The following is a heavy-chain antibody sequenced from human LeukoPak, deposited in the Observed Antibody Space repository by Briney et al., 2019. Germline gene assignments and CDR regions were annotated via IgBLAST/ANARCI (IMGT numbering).Heavy chain of an antibody. CDR2: ISGSGAGT. Sequence: GGSLRLSCAASGFTFSNYAMSWVRQAPGKGLEWVSGISGSGAGTFYADSVTGRFTISRDNSKNILSLQMNSLRAEDTAVYYCARDSPGGGYDSWGQGTLVTVSS. CDR3: ARDSPGGGYDS. V-gene: IGHV3-23*01. CDR1: GFTFSNYA. D-gene: IGHD5-12*01. J-gene: IGHJ5*02.